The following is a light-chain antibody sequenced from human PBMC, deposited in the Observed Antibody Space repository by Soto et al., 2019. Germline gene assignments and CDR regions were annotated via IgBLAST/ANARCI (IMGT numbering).Light chain of an antibody. CDR2: GTS. V-gene: IGKV3-20*01. CDR3: QQYETSLGLT. J-gene: IGKJ1*01. Sequence: EILLTHSPGTLSFSPSEGESLXSRTSQRVSSTYVAWYQQKPGQAPRLLIYGTSSRATGIPTRFSGSGSGTDFTLSITRLEPEDFAVYYCQQYETSLGLTFGQGTKVDIK. CDR1: QRVSSTY.